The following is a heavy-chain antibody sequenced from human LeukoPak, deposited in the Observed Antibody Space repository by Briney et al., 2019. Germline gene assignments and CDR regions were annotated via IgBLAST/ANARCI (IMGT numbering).Heavy chain of an antibody. CDR3: ASGRTYYDFWSGYLQAFDI. D-gene: IGHD3-3*01. J-gene: IGHJ3*02. CDR2: IYYSGST. CDR1: GGSISSYY. V-gene: IGHV4-59*08. Sequence: PSETLSLTCTVSGGSISSYYWSWIRQPPGEGLEWIGYIYYSGSTNYNPSLKSRVTISVDTSKNQFSLKLSSVTAADTAVYYCASGRTYYDFWSGYLQAFDIWGQGTMVTVSS.